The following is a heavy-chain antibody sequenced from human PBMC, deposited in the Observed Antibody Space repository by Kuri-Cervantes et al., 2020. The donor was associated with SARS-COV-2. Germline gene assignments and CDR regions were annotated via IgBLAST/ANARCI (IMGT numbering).Heavy chain of an antibody. D-gene: IGHD5-18*01. CDR3: ARAKGPNAALVPADY. Sequence: GGSLRLSCAASGFAVRNTYMAWVRQAPGKGLECVSVIYSGGNTYYADSVKGRFTISRDSSKNTLYLQMNSLRAEDTAVYYCARAKGPNAALVPADYWGQGTLVTVSS. J-gene: IGHJ4*02. CDR2: IYSGGNT. CDR1: GFAVRNTY. V-gene: IGHV3-53*01.